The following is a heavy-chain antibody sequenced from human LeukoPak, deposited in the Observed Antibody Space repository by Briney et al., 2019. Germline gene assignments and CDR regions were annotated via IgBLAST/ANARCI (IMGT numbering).Heavy chain of an antibody. CDR3: ARGPPPDFDY. CDR1: GDSISNYY. J-gene: IGHJ4*02. CDR2: IYTGGST. Sequence: SETLSLTCTVSGDSISNYYWSWIRQPAGKGLEWIGRIYTGGSTDYNPSLKSRVTMSVDTSKNQFSLKVNSVTAADTAVYYCARGPPPDFDYWGLGTLVTVSS. V-gene: IGHV4-4*07.